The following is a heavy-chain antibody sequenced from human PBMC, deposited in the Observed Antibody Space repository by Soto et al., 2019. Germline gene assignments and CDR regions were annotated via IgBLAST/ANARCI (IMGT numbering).Heavy chain of an antibody. J-gene: IGHJ4*02. CDR1: GYSFSSYW. CDR2: XXPXXXXX. CDR3: ARAPGMADFDY. Sequence: GESLKISCKGSGYSFSSYWIVWVRQMPGKGLEWXGIXXPXXXXXTXXPSFQGLVTISPDKSISTAYLQWNSLRASDTAMYYCARAPGMADFDYWGQGALVTASS. D-gene: IGHD6-13*01. V-gene: IGHV5-51*01.